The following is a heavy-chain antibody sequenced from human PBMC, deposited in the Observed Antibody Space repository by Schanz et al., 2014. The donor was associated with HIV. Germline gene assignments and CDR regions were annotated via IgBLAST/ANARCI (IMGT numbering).Heavy chain of an antibody. Sequence: EVQLVESGGGLVKPGGSPRLSCAVSGFTFSSYSMNWVRQAPGKGLEWVSSISSSSSYIYYADSMKGRFTISRDNAKNSLYLQMNSLRAEDTAVYYCVRVRSPRVKIVVVMDYYYYAMDVWGQGTTVTVSS. CDR1: GFTFSSYS. CDR2: ISSSSSYI. CDR3: VRVRSPRVKIVVVMDYYYYAMDV. J-gene: IGHJ6*02. D-gene: IGHD3-22*01. V-gene: IGHV3-21*01.